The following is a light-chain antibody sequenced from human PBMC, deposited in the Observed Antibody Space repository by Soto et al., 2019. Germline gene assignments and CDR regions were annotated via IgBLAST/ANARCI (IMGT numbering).Light chain of an antibody. CDR1: SSNIGKNS. J-gene: IGLJ3*02. Sequence: QSVLTQPPSVSAAPGQRVSISCSGGSSNIGKNSVSWYQQLPATAPKLLIYDDHQRPSGIPDRFSASKSGTSATLDITGLQPADEADYYCAAWDDSLNGQMFGGGTKLTVL. CDR3: AAWDDSLNGQM. CDR2: DDH. V-gene: IGLV1-51*01.